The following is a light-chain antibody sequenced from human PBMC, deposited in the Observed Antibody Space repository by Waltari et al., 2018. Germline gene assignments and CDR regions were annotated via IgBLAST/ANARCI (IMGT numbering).Light chain of an antibody. Sequence: QSVLTQPPSASWTPGHRVTISCSGGISNIGTSGVNWYQELPGTAPKLLIPGHDQRPSGVPDRFSASKSSTSASLAISGLQFEDEAEYYCATWDNSLDAVVFGGGTKLTVL. V-gene: IGLV1-44*01. CDR2: GHD. CDR3: ATWDNSLDAVV. CDR1: ISNIGTSG. J-gene: IGLJ2*01.